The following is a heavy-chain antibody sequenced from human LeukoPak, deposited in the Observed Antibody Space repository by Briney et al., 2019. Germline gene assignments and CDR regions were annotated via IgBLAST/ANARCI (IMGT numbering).Heavy chain of an antibody. CDR2: IWYDGSNK. D-gene: IGHD3-22*01. CDR3: ASGTRNYYDSSGPFDY. CDR1: GFTFSSYG. Sequence: PGGSLRLSCAASGFTFSSYGMHWVRQAPGKGLEWVAVIWYDGSNKYYADSVKGRFTSSRDNSKNTLYLQMNSLRAEDTAVYYCASGTRNYYDSSGPFDYWGQGTLVTVSS. J-gene: IGHJ4*02. V-gene: IGHV3-33*01.